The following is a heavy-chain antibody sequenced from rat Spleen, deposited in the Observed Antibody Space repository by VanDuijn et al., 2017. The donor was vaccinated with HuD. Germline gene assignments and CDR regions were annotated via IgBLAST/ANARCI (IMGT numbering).Heavy chain of an antibody. Sequence: EVQLVESGGGLVQPGSSLKLSCAASGFTFSNYGMAWVRQAPTKDLEWVASISSGTGNTYYRDSVKGRFTISRDTAQNTLYLKMNSLRSEDTATYYCARGGFFRYWGQGVMVTVSS. CDR2: ISSGTGNT. J-gene: IGHJ2*01. D-gene: IGHD1-6*01. CDR3: ARGGFFRY. V-gene: IGHV5S13*01. CDR1: GFTFSNYG.